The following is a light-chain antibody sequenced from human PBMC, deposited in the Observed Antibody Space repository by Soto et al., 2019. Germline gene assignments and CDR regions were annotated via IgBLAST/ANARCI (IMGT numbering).Light chain of an antibody. CDR2: AAS. CDR3: QQSYNASWT. CDR1: QSVAGY. J-gene: IGKJ1*01. V-gene: IGKV1-39*01. Sequence: DIQMTQAPSSLSASVGDRVTLTCRASQSVAGYLNWYQQKPGGAPHLLIYAASTLQSGVPSRFSGSGSGTDFKLTISSLQPEDVETYYCQQSYNASWTFGPGPKGDI.